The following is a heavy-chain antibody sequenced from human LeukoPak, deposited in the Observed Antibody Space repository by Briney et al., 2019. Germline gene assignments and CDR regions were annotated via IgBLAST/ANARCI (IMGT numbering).Heavy chain of an antibody. CDR2: IYYSGST. J-gene: IGHJ4*02. CDR3: ARHGDYYGSGSRY. Sequence: SETLSLTCTVSGGSIRSSSYFWGWIRQPPGKGLEWIGNIYYSGSTYYNPSLKSRVTMSVDTSKNQFSLKLSSVTAADTAVYYCARHGDYYGSGSRYWGQGTLVTVSS. CDR1: GGSIRSSSYF. D-gene: IGHD3-10*01. V-gene: IGHV4-39*01.